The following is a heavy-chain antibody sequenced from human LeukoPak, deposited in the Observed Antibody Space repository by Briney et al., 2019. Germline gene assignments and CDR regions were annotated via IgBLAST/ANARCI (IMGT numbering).Heavy chain of an antibody. CDR3: AGYDYYDSSGLPLDAFDI. CDR1: GGSISSYY. V-gene: IGHV4-4*07. D-gene: IGHD3-22*01. J-gene: IGHJ3*02. CDR2: IYTSGST. Sequence: PSETLSLTCTVSGGSISSYYWSWIRQPAGKGLEWIGRIYTSGSTNYNPSLKSRVTISVDKSKNQFSLKLSSVTAADTAVYYCAGYDYYDSSGLPLDAFDIWGQGTMVTVSS.